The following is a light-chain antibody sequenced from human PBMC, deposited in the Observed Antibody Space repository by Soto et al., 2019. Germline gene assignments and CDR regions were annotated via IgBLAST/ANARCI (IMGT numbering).Light chain of an antibody. V-gene: IGLV1-47*02. CDR3: AAWDDSLSGRDV. Sequence: QSVLTQPPSASGTPGQRVTISCSGSSSNIGSNYVYWYQQLPGTAPKLLIYSNNQRPSGVPDRFSGSKSGTSASLAISGPRSEDEADYYCAAWDDSLSGRDVVGTGTKVTVL. CDR2: SNN. CDR1: SSNIGSNY. J-gene: IGLJ1*01.